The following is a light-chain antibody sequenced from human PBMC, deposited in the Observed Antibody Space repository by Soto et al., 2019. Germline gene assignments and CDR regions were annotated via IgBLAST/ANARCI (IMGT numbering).Light chain of an antibody. V-gene: IGLV2-14*03. CDR2: DVN. CDR3: TSYTGSNTLAV. J-gene: IGLJ1*01. Sequence: QSALTQPASVSGSPGQAITISCTGTSSDIGAYNYVSWYRQHPGKAPQLLIYDVNNRPSGVSHRFSGSKSGNTASLTISGLQSEDEADYFCTSYTGSNTLAVFGPGTKLTVL. CDR1: SSDIGAYNY.